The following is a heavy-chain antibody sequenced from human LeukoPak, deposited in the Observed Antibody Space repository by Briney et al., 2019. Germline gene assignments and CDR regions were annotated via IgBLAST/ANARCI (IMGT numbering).Heavy chain of an antibody. D-gene: IGHD2-2*01. V-gene: IGHV3-48*03. CDR3: ARNFNQLLSY. J-gene: IGHJ4*02. CDR1: GFTFSKYA. CDR2: ISSSGSTI. Sequence: GGSLRLSCAASGFTFSKYAMTWVRQAPGKGLEWVSYISSSGSTIYYADSVKGRFTISRDNAKNSLFLQMNSLRAEDTAVYFCARNFNQLLSYWGQGTLVTVSS.